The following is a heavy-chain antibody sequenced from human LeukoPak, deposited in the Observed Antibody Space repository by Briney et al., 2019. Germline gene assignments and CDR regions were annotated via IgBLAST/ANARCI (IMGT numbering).Heavy chain of an antibody. J-gene: IGHJ4*02. CDR1: GFTFTSSA. V-gene: IGHV1-58*01. CDR2: IVVGSGNT. CDR3: AALMVESQHNDY. Sequence: SVKVSCKASGFTFTSSAVQWVRQARGQRLEWIGWIVVGSGNTNYAQKFQERVTITRDISTSTAYMELSSLRSEDTAVYYCAALMVESQHNDYWGQGTLVTVSS. D-gene: IGHD3-10*01.